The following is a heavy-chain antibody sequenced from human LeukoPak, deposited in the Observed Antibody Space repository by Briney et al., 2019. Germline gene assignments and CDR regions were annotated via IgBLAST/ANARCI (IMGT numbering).Heavy chain of an antibody. D-gene: IGHD3-10*01. CDR1: GDSISSFY. CDR3: ARRPGAHFDY. J-gene: IGHJ4*02. CDR2: IFYTVST. Sequence: SETLSLTCTVSGDSISSFYWSWIRQPPGKGLEWIGYIFYTVSTNYNPSLKSRVTISVDTSKNQFSLKLSSVTAADTAVYYCARRPGAHFDYWGQGTLVTVSS. V-gene: IGHV4-59*01.